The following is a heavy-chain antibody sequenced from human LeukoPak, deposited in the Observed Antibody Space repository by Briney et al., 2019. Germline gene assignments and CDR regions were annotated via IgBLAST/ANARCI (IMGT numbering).Heavy chain of an antibody. CDR1: GFTFSTYT. D-gene: IGHD2-2*01. J-gene: IGHJ4*02. V-gene: IGHV3-64*04. CDR3: TRESIPLGYCSSTSCPFDY. CDR2: ITGDGLTT. Sequence: GGSLRLSCAASGFTFSTYTLHWVRQAPGKGLEYVSAITGDGLTTFYANSVKGRFTISRDDSKSIAYLQMNSLKTEDTAVYYCTRESIPLGYCSSTSCPFDYWGQGTLVTVSS.